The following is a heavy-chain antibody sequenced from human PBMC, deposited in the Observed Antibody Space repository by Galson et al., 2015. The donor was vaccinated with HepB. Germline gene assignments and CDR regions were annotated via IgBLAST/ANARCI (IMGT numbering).Heavy chain of an antibody. CDR2: INAGNGNT. V-gene: IGHV1-3*01. D-gene: IGHD1-1*01. J-gene: IGHJ4*02. CDR1: GYTFTSYA. CDR3: AGDGAGTGKGGLDY. Sequence: SVKVSCKASGYTFTSYAMHWVRQAPGQRLEWMGWINAGNGNTKYSQKFQGRVTITRDTSASTAYMELSSLRSEDTAVYYCAGDGAGTGKGGLDYWGQGTLVTVSS.